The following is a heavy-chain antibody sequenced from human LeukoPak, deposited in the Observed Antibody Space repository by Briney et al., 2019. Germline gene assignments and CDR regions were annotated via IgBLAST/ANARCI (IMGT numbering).Heavy chain of an antibody. Sequence: GGSLRLSCAASGFTFSSYSMNWVRQAPGKGLEWVSSISSSSSYIYYADSVKGRFTLSRDNAKNLLYLQMNSLRAEDTAVYYCARGFVDTAMVGYWGQGTLVTVSS. CDR3: ARGFVDTAMVGY. V-gene: IGHV3-21*01. CDR1: GFTFSSYS. D-gene: IGHD5-18*01. J-gene: IGHJ4*02. CDR2: ISSSSSYI.